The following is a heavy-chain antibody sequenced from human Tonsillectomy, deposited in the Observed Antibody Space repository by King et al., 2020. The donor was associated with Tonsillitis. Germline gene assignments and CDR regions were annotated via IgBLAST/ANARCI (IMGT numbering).Heavy chain of an antibody. CDR2: IYPGDSDT. V-gene: IGHV5-51*01. CDR3: ARLSPYGSGSYYNPFDY. J-gene: IGHJ4*02. D-gene: IGHD3-10*01. CDR1: GYSFTSYW. Sequence: VLLVESGAEVKKPGESLKISCKGSGYSFTSYWIGWVRQMPGKGLEWMGIIYPGDSDTRYSPSFQGQVTISADKSISTAYLQWSSLKASDTAMYYCARLSPYGSGSYYNPFDYWGQGTLVTVSS.